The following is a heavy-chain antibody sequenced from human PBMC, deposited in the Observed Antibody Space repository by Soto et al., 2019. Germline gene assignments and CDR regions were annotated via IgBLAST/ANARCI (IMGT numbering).Heavy chain of an antibody. D-gene: IGHD2-2*02. V-gene: IGHV3-11*01. Sequence: QVQLLESGGGLVKPGGSLRLSCAASGFSFSDYYMSWIRQAPGKGLEWVSYISSSGSTIDYADSVKGRFAISRDNAKNSLYLQMNSLRAEDTAVYYCARVFIPSVLYHIRVYWGQGTLVTVSS. CDR2: ISSSGSTI. CDR1: GFSFSDYY. J-gene: IGHJ4*02. CDR3: ARVFIPSVLYHIRVY.